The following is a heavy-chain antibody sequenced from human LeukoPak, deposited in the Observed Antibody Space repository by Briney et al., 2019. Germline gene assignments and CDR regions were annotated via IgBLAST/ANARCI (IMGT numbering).Heavy chain of an antibody. CDR2: IKEDGSAQ. D-gene: IGHD3-22*01. CDR3: ARDAGYDRFDY. J-gene: IGHJ4*02. V-gene: IGHV3-7*05. Sequence: GGSLRLSCADSGXTFSRSWMTWVRQAPGKGLEWVANIKEDGSAQNYVDSVKGRFTISRDNAKNTLYWEMKSLRAEDTAVYYCARDAGYDRFDYWGQGTLVTVSS. CDR1: GXTFSRSW.